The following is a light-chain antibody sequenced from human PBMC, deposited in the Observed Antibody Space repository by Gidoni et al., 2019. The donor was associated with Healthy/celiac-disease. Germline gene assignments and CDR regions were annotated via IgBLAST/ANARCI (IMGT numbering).Light chain of an antibody. Sequence: DIVMTQSPLSLPVTPGEPASISCRSSQSPLHSNGYHYLDWYLQKPGQSTQLLIYLGSNRAYGVPDRFSGSGSGTDFTLKISRVEAEDVGVYYCRQALQTPRTFGQGTKVEIK. J-gene: IGKJ1*01. CDR1: QSPLHSNGYHY. CDR3: RQALQTPRT. CDR2: LGS. V-gene: IGKV2-28*01.